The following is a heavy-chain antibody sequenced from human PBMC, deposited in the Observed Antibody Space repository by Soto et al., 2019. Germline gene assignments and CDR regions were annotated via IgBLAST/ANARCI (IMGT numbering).Heavy chain of an antibody. D-gene: IGHD1-26*01. V-gene: IGHV1-69*02. CDR1: GGTFSNYT. CDR2: IIPILDIT. Sequence: QVQLVQSGAEVKKPGSSVQVSCKASGGTFSNYTITWVRQAPGQGLEWMGRIIPILDITTYAQKFQGRVTITADKSTSTAYMELSSLTSEDTAVYYCASVSGQSGDQVDYCGQGTLVTVSS. CDR3: ASVSGQSGDQVDY. J-gene: IGHJ4*02.